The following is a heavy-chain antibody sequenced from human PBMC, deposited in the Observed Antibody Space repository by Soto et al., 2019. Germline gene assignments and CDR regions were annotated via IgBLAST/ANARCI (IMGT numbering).Heavy chain of an antibody. V-gene: IGHV4-34*01. CDR3: ARLASRPITMVRGAKITSVSP. CDR1: GGSFSGYY. Sequence: SETLSLTCAVYGGSFSGYYWSWIRQPPGKGLEWIGEINHSGSTNYNPSLKSRVTISVDTSKNQFSLKLSSVTAADTAVYYCARLASRPITMVRGAKITSVSPWGQGTLVTVSS. J-gene: IGHJ5*02. CDR2: INHSGST. D-gene: IGHD3-10*01.